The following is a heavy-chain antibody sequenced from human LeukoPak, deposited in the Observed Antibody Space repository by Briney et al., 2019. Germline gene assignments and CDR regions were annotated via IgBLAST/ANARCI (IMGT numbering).Heavy chain of an antibody. V-gene: IGHV3-21*01. Sequence: GGSLRLSCAASGFTFSSYSMNWVRQAPGKGLEWVSSISSSSSYIYYADSVKGRLTISRDNAKNSLYLQMNSLRAEDTAVYYCAREERDGYNYYWYFDLWGRGTLVTVSS. D-gene: IGHD5-24*01. CDR3: AREERDGYNYYWYFDL. J-gene: IGHJ2*01. CDR2: ISSSSSYI. CDR1: GFTFSSYS.